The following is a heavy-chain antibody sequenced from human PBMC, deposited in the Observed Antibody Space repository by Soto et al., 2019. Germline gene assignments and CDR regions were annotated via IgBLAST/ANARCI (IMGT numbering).Heavy chain of an antibody. J-gene: IGHJ4*02. CDR1: GFTFSSYG. CDR3: AKDGFKYQLLLSMDY. V-gene: IGHV3-30*18. CDR2: ISYDGSNK. D-gene: IGHD2-2*01. Sequence: GSLRLSCAASGFTFSSYGMHWVRQAPGKGLEWVAVISYDGSNKYYADSVKGRFTISRDNSKNTLYLQMNSLRAEDTAVYYCAKDGFKYQLLLSMDYWGQGTLVTVSS.